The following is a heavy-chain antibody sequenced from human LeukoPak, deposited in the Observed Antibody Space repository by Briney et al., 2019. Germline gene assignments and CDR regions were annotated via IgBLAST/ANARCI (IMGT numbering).Heavy chain of an antibody. Sequence: GTSLRLSCEASGFTFTSYGMHWVRQAPGKGLEWVAVISYDGSTKYYIDSVKGRFTISRDNSKNTLYLQMDSLRAEDTAVYYCARDPVYYYGSGSYCDYWGQGTLVTVSS. CDR3: ARDPVYYYGSGSYCDY. J-gene: IGHJ4*02. V-gene: IGHV3-30*03. CDR1: GFTFTSYG. CDR2: ISYDGSTK. D-gene: IGHD3-10*01.